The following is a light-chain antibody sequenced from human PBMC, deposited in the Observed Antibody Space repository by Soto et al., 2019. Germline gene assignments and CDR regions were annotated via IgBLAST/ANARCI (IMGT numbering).Light chain of an antibody. J-gene: IGKJ5*01. CDR3: QQRSNWAIT. CDR2: DAS. V-gene: IGKV3-11*01. Sequence: EIVLTQSPATLSLYPGERATLSCRASQSVSSYLAWYQQKPGQAPRLLIYDASNRATGIPARFSGSGSGTDFTLTISSLAPEDFEVYYCQQRSNWAITFGQGTRLEIK. CDR1: QSVSSY.